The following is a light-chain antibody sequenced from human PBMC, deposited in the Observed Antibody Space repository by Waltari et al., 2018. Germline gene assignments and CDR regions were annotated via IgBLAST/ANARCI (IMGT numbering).Light chain of an antibody. CDR3: QQYNSYSLLS. Sequence: DIQMTQSPSTLSASVGERLSITCRASQSIHQWLAWYQQKPWNGPKLRIYKASSLESGVPARFSGSGSVTVFTLTLSSLQPDDFSTYYCQQYNSYSLLSFGGGTKVEIK. V-gene: IGKV1-5*03. CDR1: QSIHQW. CDR2: KAS. J-gene: IGKJ4*01.